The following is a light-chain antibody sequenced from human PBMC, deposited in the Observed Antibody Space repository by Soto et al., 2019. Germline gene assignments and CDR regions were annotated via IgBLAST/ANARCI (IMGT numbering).Light chain of an antibody. CDR2: GSS. Sequence: VLTQSPGTLSLSPGERATLSCRARQSVSNSYLAWYQQKPGQSPKLLIFGSSDRATGIPDRFSGSGSGTDFTLTISSLEPEDFAVYYCQQYGSSPPYTFGQGTKLEIK. CDR1: QSVSNSY. CDR3: QQYGSSPPYT. V-gene: IGKV3-20*01. J-gene: IGKJ2*01.